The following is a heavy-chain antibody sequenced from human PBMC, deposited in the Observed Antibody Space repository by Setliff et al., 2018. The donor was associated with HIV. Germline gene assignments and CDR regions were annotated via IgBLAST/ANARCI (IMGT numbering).Heavy chain of an antibody. J-gene: IGHJ4*02. CDR3: AGQYGDYALDY. V-gene: IGHV4-34*01. D-gene: IGHD4-17*01. Sequence: PSETLSLTCAVYGGSFGAHYWSWIRQPPGKGLEWIGEIDHSGSTNISPSLKSRVALSIDASKRHFSLKLTSVTAADTAIYYCAGQYGDYALDYWGQGTLVTVSS. CDR1: GGSFGAHY. CDR2: IDHSGST.